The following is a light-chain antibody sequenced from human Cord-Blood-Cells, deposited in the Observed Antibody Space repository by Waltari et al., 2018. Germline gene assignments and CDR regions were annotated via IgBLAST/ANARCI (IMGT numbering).Light chain of an antibody. CDR1: TLGAKY. Sequence: SYELTHPPSASVSPGQTASITCFVDTLGAKYACWYQQKPGQSTVLVIYQDSKRPPGIPERFSGSNSGNTATLTISGTQAMDEADYYCQAWDSSTVVFGGGTKLTVL. J-gene: IGLJ2*01. CDR3: QAWDSSTVV. CDR2: QDS. V-gene: IGLV3-1*01.